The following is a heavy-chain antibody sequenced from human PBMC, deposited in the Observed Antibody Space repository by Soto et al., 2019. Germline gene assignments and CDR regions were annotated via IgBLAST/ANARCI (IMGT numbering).Heavy chain of an antibody. V-gene: IGHV1-69*08. D-gene: IGHD3-22*01. CDR2: IIPILGIA. J-gene: IGHJ4*02. CDR1: GGTFSSYT. Sequence: QVQLVQSGAEVKKPGSSVKVSCKASGGTFSSYTISWVRQAPGQGLEWMGRIIPILGIANYAQKFQGRVTITADKSTGTAYRELSSLRSGDTAVYYFAGDQVVSRGFDYWGQGTLVTVSS. CDR3: AGDQVVSRGFDY.